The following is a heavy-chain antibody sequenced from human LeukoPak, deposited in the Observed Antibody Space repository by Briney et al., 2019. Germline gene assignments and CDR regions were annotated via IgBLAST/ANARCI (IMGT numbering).Heavy chain of an antibody. D-gene: IGHD1-14*01. Sequence: PGGSLRLSCTASGFTFSSYSLNWVRQAPGKGLEWVSSVSTGSNYIYYADSVKGRFTISRDNDKNSLYLQMNSLRVEDTAVYYCARGPDGAYYFDSWGQGTLVSVSS. CDR1: GFTFSSYS. CDR3: ARGPDGAYYFDS. CDR2: VSTGSNYI. J-gene: IGHJ4*02. V-gene: IGHV3-21*01.